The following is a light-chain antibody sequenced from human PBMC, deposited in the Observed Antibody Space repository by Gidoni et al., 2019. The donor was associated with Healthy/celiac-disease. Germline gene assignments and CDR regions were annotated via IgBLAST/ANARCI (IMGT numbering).Light chain of an antibody. V-gene: IGKV3-20*01. Sequence: IVLTQSPGTLSLSPGERATLSCRASQSVSSSYLAWYQQKPGQAPRLLIYGASSRAPGIPDRFSGSGSGTDFTLTISRLEPEDFAVYYCQQYGSSPDTFGGGTKVEIK. CDR3: QQYGSSPDT. CDR1: QSVSSSY. J-gene: IGKJ4*01. CDR2: GAS.